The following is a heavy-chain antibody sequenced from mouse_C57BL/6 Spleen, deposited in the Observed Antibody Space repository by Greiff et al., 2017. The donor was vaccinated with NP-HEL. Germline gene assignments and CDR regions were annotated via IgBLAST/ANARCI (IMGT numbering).Heavy chain of an antibody. CDR2: IYPRDGST. D-gene: IGHD1-1*01. J-gene: IGHJ3*01. CDR3: ASWTTVVAPGY. V-gene: IGHV1-85*01. Sequence: VKLVESGPELVKPGASVKLSCKASGYTFTSYDINWVKQRPGQGLEWIGWIYPRDGSTKYNEKFKGKATLTVDTSSSTAYMELHSLTSEDSAVYFCASWTTVVAPGYWGQGTLVTVSA. CDR1: GYTFTSYD.